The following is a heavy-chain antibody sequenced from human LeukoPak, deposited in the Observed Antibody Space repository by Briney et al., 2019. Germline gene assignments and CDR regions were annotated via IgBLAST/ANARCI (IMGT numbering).Heavy chain of an antibody. D-gene: IGHD2-21*02. V-gene: IGHV3-23*01. CDR3: ANLAYCGGDCYWGSDY. Sequence: PGGSLRLSCAASGFTFGSYAMSWVRQAPGKGLEWVSSISGSGGSSYYADSVKGRFTISRDNSKNTLYLQMNSLRAEDTAVYYCANLAYCGGDCYWGSDYWGQGTLVTVSS. CDR2: ISGSGGSS. CDR1: GFTFGSYA. J-gene: IGHJ4*02.